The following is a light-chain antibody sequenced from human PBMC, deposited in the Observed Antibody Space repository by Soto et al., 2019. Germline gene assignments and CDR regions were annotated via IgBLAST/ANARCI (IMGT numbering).Light chain of an antibody. J-gene: IGKJ1*01. CDR2: GAS. Sequence: DIVLTQSPGTLSLSPGERATLSCRASQSVSSSYLAWYQRKPGQAPRLLIYGASSRATGIPDRFSGSGSGTDFTLPISRLEPEDFAVYYCQQYGSSPLWTFGQGTKVEIK. CDR3: QQYGSSPLWT. CDR1: QSVSSSY. V-gene: IGKV3-20*01.